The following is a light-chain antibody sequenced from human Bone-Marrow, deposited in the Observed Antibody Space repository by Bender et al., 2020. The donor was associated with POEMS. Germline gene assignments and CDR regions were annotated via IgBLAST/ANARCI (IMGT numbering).Light chain of an antibody. Sequence: QSALTQPASVSGSRGQSITISCTGTSSDIGSYNYVSWYQQHPGKAPKLVIFDVDNRPSGVSNRFSGSKSGNTASLTISGLQAEDEADYYCSSYASGKTWVFGGGTTVTVL. J-gene: IGLJ3*02. CDR1: SSDIGSYNY. CDR3: SSYASGKTWV. CDR2: DVD. V-gene: IGLV2-14*01.